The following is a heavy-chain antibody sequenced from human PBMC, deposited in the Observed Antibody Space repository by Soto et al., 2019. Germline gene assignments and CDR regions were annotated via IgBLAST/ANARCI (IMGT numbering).Heavy chain of an antibody. Sequence: TSETLSLTCTVSGGSISSGGYYWSWIRQHPGKGLEWIGYIYYSGSTYYNPSLKSRVTISVDTSKNQFSLKLSSVTAADTAVYYCARVLMYWGNYYFDYWGQGTLVTVSS. D-gene: IGHD2-8*02. CDR3: ARVLMYWGNYYFDY. V-gene: IGHV4-31*03. CDR2: IYYSGST. CDR1: GGSISSGGYY. J-gene: IGHJ4*02.